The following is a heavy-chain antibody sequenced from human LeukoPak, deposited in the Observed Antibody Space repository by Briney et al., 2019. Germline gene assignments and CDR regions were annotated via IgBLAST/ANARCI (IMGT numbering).Heavy chain of an antibody. Sequence: ASVKVSCKASGYTFTSYYMHWMRQAPGQGLEWVGIINPSGGSTSYAQKFQGRVTMTRDMSTSTVYMELSSLRSEDTAVYYCVRERRAAAGQGGLRRVYDYWGQGTLVTVSS. V-gene: IGHV1-46*01. CDR3: VRERRAAAGQGGLRRVYDY. CDR1: GYTFTSYY. CDR2: INPSGGST. D-gene: IGHD6-13*01. J-gene: IGHJ4*02.